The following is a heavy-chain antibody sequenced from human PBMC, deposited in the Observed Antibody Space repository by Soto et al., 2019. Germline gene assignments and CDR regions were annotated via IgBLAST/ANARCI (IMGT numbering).Heavy chain of an antibody. CDR2: IYHSGST. D-gene: IGHD6-13*01. CDR1: GDSISSSKW. J-gene: IGHJ4*02. V-gene: IGHV4-4*02. Sequence: QVQLQESGPGLVKPSGTLSLTCAVSGDSISSSKWWSWVRQPPGKGLEWIGEIYHSGSTNYNPSRKSRVIISVDKSKNQCSLKRSSVTDADTAVYYCARGERQQQRDYWGQGTMVTVSS. CDR3: ARGERQQQRDY.